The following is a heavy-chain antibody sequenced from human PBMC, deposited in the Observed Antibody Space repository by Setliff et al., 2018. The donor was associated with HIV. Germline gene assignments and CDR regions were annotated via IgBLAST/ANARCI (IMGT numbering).Heavy chain of an antibody. V-gene: IGHV4-38-2*01. D-gene: IGHD3-22*01. Sequence: PSETLSLTCAVSGYSISSGYYWGWIRQPPGKGLEWVGSIYHSGTTYYNPSLKSRVTISVDTSKNQFSLKLSSVTAADTAVYYCASHDSGGSYSLDYRGQGTLVTVSS. J-gene: IGHJ4*02. CDR1: GYSISSGYY. CDR2: IYHSGTT. CDR3: ASHDSGGSYSLDY.